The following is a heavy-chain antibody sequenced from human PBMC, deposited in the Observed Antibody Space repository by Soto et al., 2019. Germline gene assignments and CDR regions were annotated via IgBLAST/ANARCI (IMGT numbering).Heavy chain of an antibody. Sequence: QLQLQESGSGLVKPSQTLSLTCAVSGGSISSGGYSWSWIRQPPGKGLEWIGYIYHSGSTYYNPSLKSRVTLSVDRSKNQFSLKLSSVTAADTAVYYCARGRRVQGYYYYGMDVWGQGTTVTVSS. CDR1: GGSISSGGYS. CDR3: ARGRRVQGYYYYGMDV. V-gene: IGHV4-30-2*01. J-gene: IGHJ6*02. D-gene: IGHD1-1*01. CDR2: IYHSGST.